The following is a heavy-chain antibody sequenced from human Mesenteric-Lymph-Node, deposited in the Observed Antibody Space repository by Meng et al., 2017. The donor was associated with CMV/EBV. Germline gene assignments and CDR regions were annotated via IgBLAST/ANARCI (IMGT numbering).Heavy chain of an antibody. CDR3: ARDLWWREFCGGDRCDGDYYYGMDV. J-gene: IGHJ6*02. Sequence: GESLKISCAASGFTFSSYSMNWVRQAPGKGLEWVSSISSSSSYIYYADSVKGRFTISRDNAKNSLYLQMNSLRAEDTAVYYCARDLWWREFCGGDRCDGDYYYGMDVWGQGTTVTVSS. V-gene: IGHV3-21*01. CDR1: GFTFSSYS. CDR2: ISSSSSYI. D-gene: IGHD2-21*01.